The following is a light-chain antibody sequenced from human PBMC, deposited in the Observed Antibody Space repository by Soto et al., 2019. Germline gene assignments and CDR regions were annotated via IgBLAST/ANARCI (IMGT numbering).Light chain of an antibody. CDR2: DNN. V-gene: IGLV1-40*01. CDR1: SSNIGAGYD. J-gene: IGLJ2*01. Sequence: QSVLTQPPSLSGAPGQRVIISCTGSSSNIGAGYDVHWYQQLPGAAPQLLIFDNNYRPSGVPDRFSGSKSGTSATLGITGLQTGDEADYYCGTWDSSLSAVVFGGGTKLTVL. CDR3: GTWDSSLSAVV.